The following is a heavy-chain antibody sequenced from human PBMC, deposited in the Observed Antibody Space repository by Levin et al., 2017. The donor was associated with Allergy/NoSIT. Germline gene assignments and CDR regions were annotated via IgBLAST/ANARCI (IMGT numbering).Heavy chain of an antibody. Sequence: ASVKVSCKASGYTFTGYYMHWVRQAPGQGLEWMGWINPNSGGTNYAQKFQGRVTMTRDTSISTAYMELSRLRSDDTAVYYCAIGYGVSDYYYYYMDVWGKGTTVTVSS. D-gene: IGHD1-1*01. CDR3: AIGYGVSDYYYYYMDV. CDR1: GYTFTGYY. J-gene: IGHJ6*03. V-gene: IGHV1-2*02. CDR2: INPNSGGT.